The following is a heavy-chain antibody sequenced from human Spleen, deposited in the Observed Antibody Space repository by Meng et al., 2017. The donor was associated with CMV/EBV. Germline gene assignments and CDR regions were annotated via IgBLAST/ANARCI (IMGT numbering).Heavy chain of an antibody. D-gene: IGHD1-26*01. Sequence: SVKVSCKASGGTFSSYAISWVRQAPGQGLEWMGGIIPIFGTANYAQKCQGRVTITTDESTSTAYMELSSLRSEDTAVYYCASYLSGATTAYYYGMDVWGQGTTVTVSS. V-gene: IGHV1-69*05. CDR1: GGTFSSYA. J-gene: IGHJ6*02. CDR2: IIPIFGTA. CDR3: ASYLSGATTAYYYGMDV.